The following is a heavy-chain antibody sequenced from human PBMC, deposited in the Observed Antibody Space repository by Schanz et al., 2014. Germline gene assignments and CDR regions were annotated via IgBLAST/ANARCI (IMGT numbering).Heavy chain of an antibody. V-gene: IGHV3-23*04. CDR1: GFSFGTYA. D-gene: IGHD3-10*01. J-gene: IGHJ4*02. CDR2: ISGTGGDDT. Sequence: EVQLVESGGGLVQPGGSLRLSCAASGFSFGTYAMSWVRQAPGKGLLWVSSISGTGGDDTYYADSVKGRFTISRDNAKNSLYLQMNSLRAEDTAVYHCVSSGSYSSYAFWGQGTLVTVSS. CDR3: VSSGSYSSYAF.